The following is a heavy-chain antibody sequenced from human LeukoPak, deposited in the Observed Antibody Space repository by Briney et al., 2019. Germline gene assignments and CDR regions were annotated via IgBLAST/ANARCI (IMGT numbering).Heavy chain of an antibody. D-gene: IGHD6-19*01. V-gene: IGHV3-21*01. CDR1: GFTFSSYS. CDR2: ISSSSTYI. J-gene: IGHJ4*02. Sequence: PGGSLRLSCAASGFTFSSYSMNWVRQAPGKGLEWVSSISSSSTYIYYADSVKGRFTISRDNAKNSLYLQMNSPRAEDTAVYYCARGEAVAAPVDYWGQGTLVTVSS. CDR3: ARGEAVAAPVDY.